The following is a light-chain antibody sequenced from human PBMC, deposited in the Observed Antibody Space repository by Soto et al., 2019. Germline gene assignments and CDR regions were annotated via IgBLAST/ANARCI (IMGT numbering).Light chain of an antibody. CDR2: NVY. J-gene: IGLJ1*01. V-gene: IGLV2-14*03. CDR1: SSDVGAYNF. Sequence: QSALTQPASVSGSPGQSITISCTGTSSDVGAYNFVSWHQQHPGKALKLMIYNVYDRPSGISYRFSGSKSGNTASLTISGLQAADEADYFCKSYAGSNTYVFGSGTKVTVL. CDR3: KSYAGSNTYV.